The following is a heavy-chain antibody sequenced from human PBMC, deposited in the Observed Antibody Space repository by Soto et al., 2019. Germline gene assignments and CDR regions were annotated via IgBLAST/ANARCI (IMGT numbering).Heavy chain of an antibody. D-gene: IGHD6-13*01. V-gene: IGHV3-30*18. Sequence: LRLSCAASGFTFSSYGMHWVRQAPGKGLEWVAVISYDGSNKYYADSVKGRFTISRDNSKNTLYLQMNSLRAEGTAVYYCAKGVSSSWYFWFDPWGQGTLVTV. CDR1: GFTFSSYG. J-gene: IGHJ5*02. CDR2: ISYDGSNK. CDR3: AKGVSSSWYFWFDP.